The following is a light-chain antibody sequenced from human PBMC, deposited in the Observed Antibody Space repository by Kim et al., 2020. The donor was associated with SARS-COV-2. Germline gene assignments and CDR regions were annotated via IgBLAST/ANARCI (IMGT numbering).Light chain of an antibody. Sequence: NFMLTQPHSVSESPGKTVTISCTRTSGSITANYVHWYQQRPGSAPTTVIYKDNQRPSGVPDRFSGSIDSSSNSASLTISGLKTDDEADYYCQSCDSISVIFGGGTQLTVL. CDR2: KDN. V-gene: IGLV6-57*04. J-gene: IGLJ2*01. CDR3: QSCDSISVI. CDR1: SGSITANY.